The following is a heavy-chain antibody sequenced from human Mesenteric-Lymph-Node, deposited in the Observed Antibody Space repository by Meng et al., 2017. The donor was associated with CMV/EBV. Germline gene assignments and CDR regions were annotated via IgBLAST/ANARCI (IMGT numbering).Heavy chain of an antibody. CDR3: ARGLVSGYSVYEFDY. Sequence: SGYPFTSSDFTWVRQATGQGLECMEWMNPNSGDTAYAQKFQGRVTMSRSTSISTVYMELSSLRSEDTAIYYCARGLVSGYSVYEFDYWGQGTLVTVSS. V-gene: IGHV1-8*01. D-gene: IGHD5/OR15-5a*01. J-gene: IGHJ4*02. CDR1: GYPFTSSD. CDR2: MNPNSGDT.